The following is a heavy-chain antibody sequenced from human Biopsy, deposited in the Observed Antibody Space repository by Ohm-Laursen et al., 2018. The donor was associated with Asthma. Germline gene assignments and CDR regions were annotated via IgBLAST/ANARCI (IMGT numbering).Heavy chain of an antibody. CDR2: IYSGGTS. V-gene: IGHV3-66*01. J-gene: IGHJ6*02. D-gene: IGHD2-21*01. CDR3: ARAGESDLVGGLDV. CDR1: GFAVSRDH. Sequence: SLRLSCAASGFAVSRDHMFWVRQAPGKGLEWVSVIYSGGTSHTADSVRGRFTISRDYSKNTLYLQMHSLRAEDTAVYYCARAGESDLVGGLDVWGQGTTVIVS.